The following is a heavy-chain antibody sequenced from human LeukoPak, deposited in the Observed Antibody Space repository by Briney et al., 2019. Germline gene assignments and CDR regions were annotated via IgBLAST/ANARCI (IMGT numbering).Heavy chain of an antibody. CDR2: ISSSSSYI. V-gene: IGHV3-21*01. CDR3: ARDSSRSQVPAAMGY. J-gene: IGHJ4*02. CDR1: GFTFSVYF. Sequence: PGGSLRLSCAASGFTFSVYFMGWVRQAPGKGLEWVSSISSSSSYIYYADSVKGRFTISRDNAKNSLYLQMNSLRAEDTAVYYCARDSSRSQVPAAMGYWGQGTLVTVSS. D-gene: IGHD2-2*01.